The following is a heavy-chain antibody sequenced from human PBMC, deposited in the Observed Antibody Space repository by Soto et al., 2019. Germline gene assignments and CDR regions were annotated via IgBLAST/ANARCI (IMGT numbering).Heavy chain of an antibody. D-gene: IGHD6-19*01. V-gene: IGHV1-69*13. J-gene: IGHJ4*02. CDR1: GGTFSSYA. CDR2: IIPIFGTA. Sequence: SVKVSCKASGGTFSSYAISWVRQAPGQGLEWMGGIIPIFGTANYAQKFQGRVTITADESTSTAYMELSSLRSEDTAVYYCARGRLNRYSSEYYFDYWGQGTLVTV. CDR3: ARGRLNRYSSEYYFDY.